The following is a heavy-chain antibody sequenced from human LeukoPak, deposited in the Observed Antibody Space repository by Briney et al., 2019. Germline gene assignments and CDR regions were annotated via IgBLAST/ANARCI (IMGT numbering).Heavy chain of an antibody. D-gene: IGHD6-19*01. Sequence: ASVKVSCKTSGYTFTGYFVFWERQAPGQGLEWMGIINPTGGATTYGQQFQGRVTMTRDMSTSTIYMELSSLRSEDTAVYYCARLGSVAAVGDYWGQGTLVTVSS. J-gene: IGHJ4*02. CDR3: ARLGSVAAVGDY. V-gene: IGHV1-46*01. CDR2: INPTGGAT. CDR1: GYTFTGYF.